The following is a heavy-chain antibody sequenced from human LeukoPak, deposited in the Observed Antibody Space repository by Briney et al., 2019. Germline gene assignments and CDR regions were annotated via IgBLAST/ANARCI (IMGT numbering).Heavy chain of an antibody. D-gene: IGHD1-26*01. CDR1: GFTFSSYA. CDR3: ARESRRGATDY. CDR2: MSYDGSNK. Sequence: GGSLRLSCAASGFTFSSYAMHWVRQAPGKGLEWVAVMSYDGSNKYYADSVKGRFTISRDNSKNTLYLQMNSLRAEGTAVYYCARESRRGATDYWGQGTLVTVSS. V-gene: IGHV3-30*01. J-gene: IGHJ4*02.